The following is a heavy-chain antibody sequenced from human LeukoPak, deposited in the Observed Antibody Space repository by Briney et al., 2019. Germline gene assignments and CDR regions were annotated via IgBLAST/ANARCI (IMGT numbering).Heavy chain of an antibody. CDR3: ASLGAGWFDP. V-gene: IGHV3-21*01. D-gene: IGHD4/OR15-4a*01. Sequence: GGSLRLSCAASGFTFTGYWMSWVRQAPGKGLEWVSSISSSSSYIYYADSVKGRFTISRDNAKNSLYLQMNSLRAEDTAVYYCASLGAGWFDPWGQGTLVTVSS. CDR2: ISSSSSYI. CDR1: GFTFTGYW. J-gene: IGHJ5*02.